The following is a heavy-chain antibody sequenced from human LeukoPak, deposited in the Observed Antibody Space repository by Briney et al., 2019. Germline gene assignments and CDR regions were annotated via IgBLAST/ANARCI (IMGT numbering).Heavy chain of an antibody. CDR2: ISSDGSNK. CDR1: GFTFSHYG. CDR3: AKDAPSNSSSWSGPFDY. V-gene: IGHV3-30*18. D-gene: IGHD6-13*01. Sequence: GGSLRLSCVASGFTFSHYGIHWVRQAPGKGLEWVVVISSDGSNKNYADPVKGRFTISRDNSKNTVYLQMNSLRAEDTAVYYCAKDAPSNSSSWSGPFDYWGQGTLVTVSS. J-gene: IGHJ4*02.